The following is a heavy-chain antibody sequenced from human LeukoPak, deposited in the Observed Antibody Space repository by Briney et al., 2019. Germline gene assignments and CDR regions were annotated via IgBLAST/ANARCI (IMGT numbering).Heavy chain of an antibody. J-gene: IGHJ3*02. D-gene: IGHD1-26*01. Sequence: GGSLRLSCAASGFTFRSYGMHWVRQAPGKGLEWVAVIWYDGISKYYADSVKGRFTISRDNSKNTLYLQMNSLRAEDTAAYYCAKAESQMGATHDALDIWGQGTMVTVSS. V-gene: IGHV3-33*06. CDR2: IWYDGISK. CDR1: GFTFRSYG. CDR3: AKAESQMGATHDALDI.